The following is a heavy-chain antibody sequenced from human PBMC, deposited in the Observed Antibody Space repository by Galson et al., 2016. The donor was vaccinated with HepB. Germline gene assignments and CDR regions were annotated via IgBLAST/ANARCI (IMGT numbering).Heavy chain of an antibody. J-gene: IGHJ6*02. V-gene: IGHV3-53*01. CDR2: IYSGGTA. CDR3: ARVPGYYYGMDV. Sequence: SLRLSCAASGFTVSSSYMNWVRWAPGKGLEWVSVIYSGGTAYFADSGGSTYYAYADSVKGRFTISRDNSKNTLYLQMNSLRTEDTAVYYCARVPGYYYGMDVWGQGTTVTVSS. CDR1: GFTVSSSY.